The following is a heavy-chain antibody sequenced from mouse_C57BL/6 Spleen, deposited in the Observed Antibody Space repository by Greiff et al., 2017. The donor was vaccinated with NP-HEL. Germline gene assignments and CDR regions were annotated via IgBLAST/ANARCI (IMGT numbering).Heavy chain of an antibody. CDR1: GFNIKDYY. CDR2: IDPEDGET. Sequence: EVKLMESGAELVKPGASVKLSCTASGFNIKDYYMHWVKQRTEQGLEWIGRIDPEDGETKYAPKFQGKATITADTSSNTAYLQLSSLTSEDTAVYYCARDYGSSPYYFDYWGQGTTLTVSS. V-gene: IGHV14-2*01. J-gene: IGHJ2*01. CDR3: ARDYGSSPYYFDY. D-gene: IGHD1-1*01.